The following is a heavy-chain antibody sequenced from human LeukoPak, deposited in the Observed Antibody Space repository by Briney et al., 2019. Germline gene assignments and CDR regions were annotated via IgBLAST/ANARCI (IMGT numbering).Heavy chain of an antibody. Sequence: TLSLTCAISGDSVSSNSVSWNWVRQSPSRGLEWLGRTYYRSKWYNDYAVSVKSRITINPDTSKNQFSLQLNSVTPEDTAVYYCARGDGSGRGGAYYYYYYGMDVWGQGTTVTVSS. CDR2: TYYRSKWYN. CDR3: ARGDGSGRGGAYYYYYYGMDV. J-gene: IGHJ6*02. V-gene: IGHV6-1*01. D-gene: IGHD3-10*01. CDR1: GDSVSSNSVS.